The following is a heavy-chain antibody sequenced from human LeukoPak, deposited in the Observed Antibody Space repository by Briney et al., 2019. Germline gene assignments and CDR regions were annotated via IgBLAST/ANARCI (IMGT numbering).Heavy chain of an antibody. D-gene: IGHD2-15*01. Sequence: SETLSLTCVVSGGSVSGYYWGWIRQPPGRGLEWIGYVYYSGSTNYNPSFKSRITVSVDTSRNQFSLQLSSVTAADTAVYYCARIHRYCSGGACYVLDNWGQGTLVAVSS. J-gene: IGHJ4*02. CDR3: ARIHRYCSGGACYVLDN. CDR2: VYYSGST. CDR1: GGSVSGYY. V-gene: IGHV4-59*02.